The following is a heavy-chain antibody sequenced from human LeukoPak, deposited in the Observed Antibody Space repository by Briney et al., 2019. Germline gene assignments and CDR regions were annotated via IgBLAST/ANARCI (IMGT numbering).Heavy chain of an antibody. V-gene: IGHV4-59*01. CDR3: ASLPSNPPTGWFDP. CDR1: GGSISSYY. J-gene: IGHJ5*02. CDR2: IYYSGST. Sequence: PSETLSLTCTVSGGSISSYYWRWIRQPPGKGLEWIGYIYYSGSTNYNPSLKSRVTISVDTSKNQFSLKLSSVTAADAAVYYCASLPSNPPTGWFDPWGQRTLVTVSS. D-gene: IGHD4-11*01.